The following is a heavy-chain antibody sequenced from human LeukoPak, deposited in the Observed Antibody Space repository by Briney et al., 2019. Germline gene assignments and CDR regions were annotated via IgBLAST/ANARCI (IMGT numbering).Heavy chain of an antibody. V-gene: IGHV1-58*02. Sequence: ASVKVSCKASGFTFTSSAMQWVRQARGQRLEWIGWIVVGSGNTNYAQKFQERVTITRDMSTGTAYMELSSLRSEDTAVYYCAAASEIVVVTADAFDIWGQGTMVTVSS. CDR3: AAASEIVVVTADAFDI. D-gene: IGHD2-21*02. CDR1: GFTFTSSA. J-gene: IGHJ3*02. CDR2: IVVGSGNT.